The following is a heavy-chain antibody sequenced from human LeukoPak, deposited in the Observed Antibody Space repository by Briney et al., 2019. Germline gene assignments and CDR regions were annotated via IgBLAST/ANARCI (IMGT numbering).Heavy chain of an antibody. CDR1: GFTFTNYT. D-gene: IGHD6-19*01. V-gene: IGHV3-23*01. CDR3: GKPISGGLAVTADWFDP. Sequence: GGSLRLSCAASGFTFTNYTMNWFRQAPGKGLEWVSTINANSGTTSYAASVRGRFTISRDNSKNTLYLQVNSLRADDTAVYYCGKPISGGLAVTADWFDPWGQGTLVTVSS. J-gene: IGHJ5*01. CDR2: INANSGTT.